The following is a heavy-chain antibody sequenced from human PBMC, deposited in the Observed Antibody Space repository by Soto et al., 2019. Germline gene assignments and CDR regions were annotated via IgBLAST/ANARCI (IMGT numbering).Heavy chain of an antibody. D-gene: IGHD5-12*01. Sequence: SVKVSCKASGGTFSSYAISWVRQAPGQGLEWMGGIIPIFGTANYAQKFQGRVTITADESTSTAYMELSSLRSEDTAVYYCARAVGYVDIVATGGGHYYGMDVWGQGTTVTVSS. CDR1: GGTFSSYA. CDR2: IIPIFGTA. V-gene: IGHV1-69*13. J-gene: IGHJ6*02. CDR3: ARAVGYVDIVATGGGHYYGMDV.